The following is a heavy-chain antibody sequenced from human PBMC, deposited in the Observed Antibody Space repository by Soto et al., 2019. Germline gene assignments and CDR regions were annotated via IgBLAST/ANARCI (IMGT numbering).Heavy chain of an antibody. CDR3: VIPTRSVRGMGV. V-gene: IGHV3-7*03. Sequence: PGWSLILSCAASGFTFSNFWMSWARQAPGKGLEWVANIKGDGSVTQYVASVEGRFTISRDNAKYSLYLQMNSLRVEDTALYYCVIPTRSVRGMGVWGQGTTVTVSS. D-gene: IGHD6-6*01. J-gene: IGHJ6*02. CDR2: IKGDGSVT. CDR1: GFTFSNFW.